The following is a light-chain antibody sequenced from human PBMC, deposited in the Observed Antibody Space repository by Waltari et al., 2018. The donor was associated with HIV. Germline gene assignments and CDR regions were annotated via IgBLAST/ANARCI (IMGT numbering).Light chain of an antibody. Sequence: SYVLTQPPSVSVAPGKTATITCGGDSIGTKNVHWCQQKPGQAPVLVIYYDSDRPSGIPDRFSGSNFGNTATLTISGLQAEDEADYYCSSYTSSSTQVFGTGTKVTVL. CDR2: YDS. J-gene: IGLJ1*01. V-gene: IGLV3-21*01. CDR3: SSYTSSSTQV. CDR1: SIGTKN.